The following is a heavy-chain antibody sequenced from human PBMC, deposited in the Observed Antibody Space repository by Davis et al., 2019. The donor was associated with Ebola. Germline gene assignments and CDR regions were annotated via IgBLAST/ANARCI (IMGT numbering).Heavy chain of an antibody. Sequence: SETLSLTCAAYGGSFSGYYWSWIRQPPGKGLEWIGEINHSGSTNYNPSLKSRVTISVDTSKNQFSLKLSSVTAADTAVYYCARGPKRGWYFYYWGQGTLVTVSS. CDR3: ARGPKRGWYFYY. CDR1: GGSFSGYY. D-gene: IGHD6-19*01. V-gene: IGHV4-34*01. J-gene: IGHJ4*02. CDR2: INHSGST.